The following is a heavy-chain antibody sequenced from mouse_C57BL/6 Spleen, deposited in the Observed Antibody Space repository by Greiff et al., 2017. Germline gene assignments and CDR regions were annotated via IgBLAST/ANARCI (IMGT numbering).Heavy chain of an antibody. D-gene: IGHD2-3*01. Sequence: EVKLMESGGGLVQPGGSLKLSCAASGFTFSDYYMYWVRQTPEKRLEWVAYISNGGGSTYYPDTVKGRFTISRDNAKNTLYLQMSRLKSEDTAMYYCARHLYYDGYYPFAYWGQGTLVTVSA. CDR3: ARHLYYDGYYPFAY. CDR2: ISNGGGST. V-gene: IGHV5-12*01. CDR1: GFTFSDYY. J-gene: IGHJ3*01.